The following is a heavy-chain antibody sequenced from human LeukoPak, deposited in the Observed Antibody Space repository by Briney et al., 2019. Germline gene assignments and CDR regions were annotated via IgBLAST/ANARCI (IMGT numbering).Heavy chain of an antibody. CDR3: AIPSHSGYELVLNY. V-gene: IGHV1-69*05. D-gene: IGHD5-12*01. CDR1: GGTFSSYA. Sequence: SVKVSFKASGGTFSSYAISWVRQAPGQGLEWMGGIIPIFGTANYAQKFQGRVKITTDESTSTAYMELSSLRSEDTAVYYCAIPSHSGYELVLNYWGQGTLVTVSS. J-gene: IGHJ4*02. CDR2: IIPIFGTA.